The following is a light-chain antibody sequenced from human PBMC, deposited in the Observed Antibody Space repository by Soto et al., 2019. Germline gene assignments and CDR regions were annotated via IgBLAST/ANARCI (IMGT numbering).Light chain of an antibody. CDR3: QQYGTSPRT. J-gene: IGKJ1*01. V-gene: IGKV3-20*01. CDR1: QSVSSNY. CDR2: GAS. Sequence: EIVLTQSPGTLSLSPGERATLSCRASQSVSSNYLAWYQQKRGQAPRLLIYGASSRATGIPTRFSGSGSGTDFTVTISRLEAEGFAVYYCQQYGTSPRTFGQGTKVEI.